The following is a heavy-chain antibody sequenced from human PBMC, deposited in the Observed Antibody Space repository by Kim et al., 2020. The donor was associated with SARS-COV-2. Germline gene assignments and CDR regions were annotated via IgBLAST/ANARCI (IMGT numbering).Heavy chain of an antibody. CDR1: GGSISSYY. CDR3: AREGGSSGYYVDY. J-gene: IGHJ4*02. CDR2: IYYSGST. V-gene: IGHV4-59*01. D-gene: IGHD3-22*01. Sequence: SETLSLTCTVSGGSISSYYWSWIRQPPGKGLEWIGYIYYSGSTNYNPSLKSRVTISVDTSKNQFSLKLSSVTAADTAVYYCAREGGSSGYYVDYWGQGTLVTVSS.